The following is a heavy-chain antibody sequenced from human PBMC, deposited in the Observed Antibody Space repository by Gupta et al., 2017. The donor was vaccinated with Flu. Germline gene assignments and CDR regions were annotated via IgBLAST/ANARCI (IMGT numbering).Heavy chain of an antibody. D-gene: IGHD2-15*01. Sequence: QVRLVESGGGVVQPGRSLRLSCSVSGFTFSTYGLHWVRQAPGQGLEWVAVISYDGSYKNYAESVKGRFTISQDNSKNTLSLQMNSLRREDTGVYYCAKDQREYCSGGDCYPQIFHYWGQGTLVTVSS. CDR2: ISYDGSYK. CDR3: AKDQREYCSGGDCYPQIFHY. V-gene: IGHV3-30*18. J-gene: IGHJ4*02. CDR1: GFTFSTYG.